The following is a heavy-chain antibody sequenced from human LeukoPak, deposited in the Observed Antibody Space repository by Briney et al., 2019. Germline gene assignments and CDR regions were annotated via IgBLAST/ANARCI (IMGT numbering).Heavy chain of an antibody. CDR1: GYTVTSYG. J-gene: IGHJ4*02. CDR3: ARGRYYGSGSYYIQPNFDY. CDR2: ISAYNGNT. Sequence: GASVKVSCKASGYTVTSYGIIWVRQAPGQGLEGMGWISAYNGNTNYAQKLPGRVTMTTDTSTSTAYMELRSLRSDDTAVYYCARGRYYGSGSYYIQPNFDYWGQGTLVTVSS. D-gene: IGHD3-10*01. V-gene: IGHV1-18*01.